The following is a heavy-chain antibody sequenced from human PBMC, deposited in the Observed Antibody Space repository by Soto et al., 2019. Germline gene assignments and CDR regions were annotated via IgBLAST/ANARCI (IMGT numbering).Heavy chain of an antibody. J-gene: IGHJ4*02. Sequence: GGSLRLSCAASGFTFSSSAMSWVRQAPWKGLDWVSGISGSGGSTYYADSVKGRLTISRDNSKNTLYLQMNSLRAEDTAVYYCAKDYCSGGSCCFPAPCWGQGTLVIVSS. V-gene: IGHV3-23*01. CDR2: ISGSGGST. CDR1: GFTFSSSA. D-gene: IGHD2-15*01. CDR3: AKDYCSGGSCCFPAPC.